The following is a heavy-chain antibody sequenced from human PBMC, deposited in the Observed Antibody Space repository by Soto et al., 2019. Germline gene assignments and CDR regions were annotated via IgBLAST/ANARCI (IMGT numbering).Heavy chain of an antibody. Sequence: SETLSLTCTVSGGSISSSSYYWGWIRQPPGKGLEWIGSIFYSGSTYYNPSLKSRVTISVDTSKNQFSLKLSSVTAADTAVYYCARSPDSSGYYPRRYYYGMDVWGQGTTVTVSS. CDR3: ARSPDSSGYYPRRYYYGMDV. V-gene: IGHV4-39*01. D-gene: IGHD3-22*01. CDR1: GGSISSSSYY. J-gene: IGHJ6*02. CDR2: IFYSGST.